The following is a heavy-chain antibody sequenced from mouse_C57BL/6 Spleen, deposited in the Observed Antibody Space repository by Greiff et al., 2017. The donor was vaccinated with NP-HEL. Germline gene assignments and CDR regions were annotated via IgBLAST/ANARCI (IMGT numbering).Heavy chain of an antibody. V-gene: IGHV1-15*01. J-gene: IGHJ4*01. CDR1: GYTFTDYE. CDR3: TRYYYGSPYAMDY. D-gene: IGHD1-1*01. CDR2: IDPETGGT. Sequence: VQLQQSGAELVRPGASVTLSCKASGYTFTDYEMHWVKQTPVHGLEWIGAIDPETGGTAYNQKFKGKAILTADKSSSTAYMELRSLTSEDSAVYYCTRYYYGSPYAMDYWGQGTSVTVSS.